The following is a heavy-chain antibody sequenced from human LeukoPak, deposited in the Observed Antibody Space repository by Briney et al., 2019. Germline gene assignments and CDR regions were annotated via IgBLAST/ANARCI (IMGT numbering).Heavy chain of an antibody. D-gene: IGHD1-1*01. CDR1: GFTFSSYA. CDR2: ISYDGSNK. Sequence: GGSLRLSCAASGFTFSSYAMHWVRQAPGKGLEWVAVISYDGSNKYYADSVKGRFTISRDNSKNTLYLQMNSLRAEDTAVYYCARETGTYFDYWGQGTLVTVSS. J-gene: IGHJ4*02. V-gene: IGHV3-30*04. CDR3: ARETGTYFDY.